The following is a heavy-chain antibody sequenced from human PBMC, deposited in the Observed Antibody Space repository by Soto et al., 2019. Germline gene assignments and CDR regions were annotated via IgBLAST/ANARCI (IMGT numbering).Heavy chain of an antibody. CDR3: ARDGPLYYDSSGYALSDMDV. D-gene: IGHD3-22*01. V-gene: IGHV1-18*01. CDR2: ISAYNGNT. CDR1: GYTFTSYA. Sequence: ASVKVSCKASGYTFTSYAMHWVRQAPGQGLEWMGWISAYNGNTNYAQKLQGRVTMTTDTSTSTAYMELRSLRSDDTAVYYCARDGPLYYDSSGYALSDMDVWGQGTTVTVSS. J-gene: IGHJ6*02.